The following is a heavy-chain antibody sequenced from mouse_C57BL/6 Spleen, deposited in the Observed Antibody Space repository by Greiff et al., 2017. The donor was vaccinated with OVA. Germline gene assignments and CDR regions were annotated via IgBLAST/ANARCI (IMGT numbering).Heavy chain of an antibody. Sequence: QVQLQQPGAELVKPGASVKLSCKASGYTFTSYWMHWVKQRPGQGLEWIGMIHPNSGSTNYNEKFKSKATLTVDKSSSTAYMQLSSLTSEDSAVYYCARSGGSRSFDYWGQGTTLTVSS. D-gene: IGHD1-1*01. CDR2: IHPNSGST. CDR1: GYTFTSYW. CDR3: ARSGGSRSFDY. J-gene: IGHJ2*01. V-gene: IGHV1-64*01.